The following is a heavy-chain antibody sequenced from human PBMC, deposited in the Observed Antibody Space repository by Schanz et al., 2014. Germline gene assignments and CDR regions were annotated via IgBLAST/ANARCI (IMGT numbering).Heavy chain of an antibody. Sequence: EVQLVESGGGLVKPGGSLRLSCTASGFTFSSYSMNWVRQAPGKGLEWVSAMNESHSTIYYADSVRGRFTISRDNSKNTLFLQMNSLRAEDTAVYYCAKDGPGGSGSYAADGDMDVWGQGTTVTVSS. J-gene: IGHJ6*02. CDR3: AKDGPGGSGSYAADGDMDV. V-gene: IGHV3-23*04. CDR1: GFTFSSYS. D-gene: IGHD3-10*01. CDR2: MNESHSTI.